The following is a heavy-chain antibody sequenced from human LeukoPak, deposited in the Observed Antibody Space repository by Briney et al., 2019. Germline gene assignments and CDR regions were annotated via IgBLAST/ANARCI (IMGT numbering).Heavy chain of an antibody. CDR3: AKRGSSWFYADY. D-gene: IGHD6-13*01. CDR1: GFTVNSNY. Sequence: GGSLRLSCAASGFTVNSNYMSWVRQAPGKGLEWVAVISSDGGNAYYVDSVKGRFTISRDNSKNTVYLQMNSLTTEDTAVYYCAKRGSSWFYADYWGQGTLVTVSS. V-gene: IGHV3-30*18. CDR2: ISSDGGNA. J-gene: IGHJ4*02.